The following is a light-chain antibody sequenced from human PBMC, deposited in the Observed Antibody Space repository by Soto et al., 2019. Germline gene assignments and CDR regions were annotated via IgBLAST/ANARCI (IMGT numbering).Light chain of an antibody. CDR2: AAS. CDR1: QGISSY. J-gene: IGKJ5*01. CDR3: QQASSFPPT. Sequence: DIQMTQSPSSVSASVGDRVTITWRASQGISSYLAWYQQKPGKAPKLLIYAASSLQSGVPSRFSGSGSGTEFTLTISSLQPEDFATYYCQQASSFPPTFGQGTRLEIK. V-gene: IGKV1-12*01.